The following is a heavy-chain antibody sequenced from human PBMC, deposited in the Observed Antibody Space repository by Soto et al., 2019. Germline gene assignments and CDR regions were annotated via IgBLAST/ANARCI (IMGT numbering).Heavy chain of an antibody. CDR1: GDTFNTFA. Sequence: SVKVSCKASGDTFNTFAISWVRQAPGQGLQWMGGIIPIFGTPDYAQHFPGRVTISADESTNTAYLELSSLRSEDTAVYYCARSPGITGTRASQYAMDVWGQGTTVTVSS. J-gene: IGHJ6*02. CDR2: IIPIFGTP. CDR3: ARSPGITGTRASQYAMDV. D-gene: IGHD1-20*01. V-gene: IGHV1-69*13.